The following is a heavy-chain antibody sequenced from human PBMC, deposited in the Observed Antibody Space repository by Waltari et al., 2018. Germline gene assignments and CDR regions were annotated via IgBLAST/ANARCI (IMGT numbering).Heavy chain of an antibody. D-gene: IGHD1-26*01. J-gene: IGHJ4*02. CDR1: GYTFTDYY. V-gene: IGHV1-69-2*01. CDR3: ATRLGSGRGAF. Sequence: EVQLVQSGAEVKKPGATVNISCKASGYTFTDYYMHWGQQAPGKGLEWMGRVDPEDGETIYAEKFQGRVTITADTSTDTAYMELSSLRSEDTAVYYCATRLGSGRGAFWGQGTLVTVSS. CDR2: VDPEDGET.